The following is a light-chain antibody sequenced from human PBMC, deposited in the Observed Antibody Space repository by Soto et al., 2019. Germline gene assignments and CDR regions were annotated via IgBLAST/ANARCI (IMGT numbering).Light chain of an antibody. CDR2: SAS. CDR3: QQSLTMPIT. V-gene: IGKV1-39*01. J-gene: IGKJ5*01. CDR1: QSINNY. Sequence: DIQMAQSPASLAVSVGDGGTHPWRASQSINNYLNWYLQRPGQAPKLLIRSASTLQRGVPSRFSGSGSRTEFTLTIADLQPDDFGTYYCQQSLTMPITFGQGTRLEIK.